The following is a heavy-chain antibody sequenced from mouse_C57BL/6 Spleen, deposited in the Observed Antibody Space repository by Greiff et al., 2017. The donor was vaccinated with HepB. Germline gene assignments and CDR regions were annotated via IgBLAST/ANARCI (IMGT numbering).Heavy chain of an antibody. CDR2: ISSGGSYT. D-gene: IGHD2-5*01. J-gene: IGHJ2*01. V-gene: IGHV5-6*01. Sequence: EVQLVESGGDLVKPGGSLKLSCAASGFTFSSYGMSWVHQTPDKRLEWVATISSGGSYTYYPDSVKGRFTISRDNAKNTLYLQMSSLKSEDTAMYYCAREENYSNYCDYWGQGTTLTVSS. CDR3: AREENYSNYCDY. CDR1: GFTFSSYG.